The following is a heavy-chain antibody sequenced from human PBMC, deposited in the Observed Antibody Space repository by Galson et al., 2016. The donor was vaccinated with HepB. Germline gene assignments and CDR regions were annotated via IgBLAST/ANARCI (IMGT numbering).Heavy chain of an antibody. CDR1: GFTFSRSG. J-gene: IGHJ3*01. V-gene: IGHV3-48*02. CDR3: ELVRSAFDL. CDR2: ISTSVNTI. D-gene: IGHD1-26*01. Sequence: SLRLSCAGSGFTFSRSGVNWVRQAPGKGLQWISYISTSVNTIYYADSVKGRFTISRDNAKNSVYLQMHSLRDDDTAVYARELVRSAFDLWGQGTMVTVSS.